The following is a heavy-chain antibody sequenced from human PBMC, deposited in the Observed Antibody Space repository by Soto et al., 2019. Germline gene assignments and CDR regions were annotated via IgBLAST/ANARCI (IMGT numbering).Heavy chain of an antibody. CDR3: TGITWFRGMDV. CDR2: TYYKSKWNN. D-gene: IGHD3-10*01. Sequence: QTLSLTCVISGDSVSSNSAGWNWIRQSPSRGLEWLGRTYYKSKWNNDYALSVKSRITINPDTSKNQFSLHLYSVTPEDTAVYYRTGITWFRGMDVWGQGTPVTVSS. V-gene: IGHV6-1*01. J-gene: IGHJ6*02. CDR1: GDSVSSNSAG.